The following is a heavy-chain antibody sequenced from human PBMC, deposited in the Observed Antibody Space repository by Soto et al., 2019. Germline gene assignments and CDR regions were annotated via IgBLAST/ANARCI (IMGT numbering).Heavy chain of an antibody. J-gene: IGHJ4*02. V-gene: IGHV3-30*18. CDR2: ISYDGSNK. Sequence: QVQLVESGGGVVQPGRSLGLSCAASGFTFSSYGMHWVRQAPGKGLEWVAVISYDGSNKYYADSVKGRFTISRDNSKNTLYLQMNSLRAEDTAVYYCAKDPYDFWSGSPHPSFDYWGQGTLVTVSS. CDR3: AKDPYDFWSGSPHPSFDY. D-gene: IGHD3-3*01. CDR1: GFTFSSYG.